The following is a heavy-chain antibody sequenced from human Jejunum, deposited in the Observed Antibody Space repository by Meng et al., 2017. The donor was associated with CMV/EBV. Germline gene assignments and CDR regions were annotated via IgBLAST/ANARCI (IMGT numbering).Heavy chain of an antibody. CDR3: AITHYHLPIQIDS. Sequence: SGYTFTKYWGAAVVQMPGKGLDSMVIIYLDDSDTTSSPSFPFTVPLSADKSINTAYLQWSSLRASDAAIYYCAITHYHLPIQIDSWGQGTPVTVSS. V-gene: IGHV5-51*01. D-gene: IGHD4-23*01. CDR2: IYLDDSDT. CDR1: GYTFTKYW. J-gene: IGHJ4*02.